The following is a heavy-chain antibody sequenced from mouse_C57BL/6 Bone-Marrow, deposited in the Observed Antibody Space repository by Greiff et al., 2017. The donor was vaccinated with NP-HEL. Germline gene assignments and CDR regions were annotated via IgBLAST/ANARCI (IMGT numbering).Heavy chain of an antibody. CDR3: ARDGYYVYWYFDV. CDR2: INPGSGGT. CDR1: GYAFTNYL. D-gene: IGHD2-3*01. V-gene: IGHV1-54*01. J-gene: IGHJ1*03. Sequence: QVQLKESGAELVRPGTSVKVSCKASGYAFTNYLIEWVKQRPGQGLEWIGVINPGSGGTNYNEKFKGKATLTADKSSSTAYMQLSSLTSEDSAVYFCARDGYYVYWYFDVWGTGTTVTVSS.